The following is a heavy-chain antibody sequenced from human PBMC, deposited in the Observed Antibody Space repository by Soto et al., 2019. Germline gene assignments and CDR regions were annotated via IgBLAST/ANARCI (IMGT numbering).Heavy chain of an antibody. J-gene: IGHJ2*01. Sequence: QMQLVQSGPEVKKPGTSVKVSCKASGFTFTSSAVQWVRQARGQRLEWIGWIVVGSGNTNYAQKFQGRVTITADESTSTAYMELSSLRSEDTAVYYCARVDPVVTAIIDWYFDLWGRGTLVTVSS. V-gene: IGHV1-58*01. CDR2: IVVGSGNT. CDR3: ARVDPVVTAIIDWYFDL. D-gene: IGHD2-21*02. CDR1: GFTFTSSA.